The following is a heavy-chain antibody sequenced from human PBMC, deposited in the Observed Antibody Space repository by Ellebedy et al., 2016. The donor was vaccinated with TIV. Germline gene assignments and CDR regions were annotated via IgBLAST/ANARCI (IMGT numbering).Heavy chain of an antibody. CDR1: GGSISSGGYY. D-gene: IGHD3-9*01. CDR2: IYYSGST. Sequence: MPSETLSLTCTVSGGSISSGGYYWSWIRQLPGKGLEWIGYIYYSGSTYYNPSLRSLVTISVDTSKNQLSLKLSSVTAADTAVYYCAREMGYDTLTGNYGMDVWGQGTTVTVSS. V-gene: IGHV4-31*01. CDR3: AREMGYDTLTGNYGMDV. J-gene: IGHJ6*02.